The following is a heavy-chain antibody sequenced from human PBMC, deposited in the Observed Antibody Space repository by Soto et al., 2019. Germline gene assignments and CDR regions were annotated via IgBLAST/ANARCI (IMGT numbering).Heavy chain of an antibody. D-gene: IGHD1-1*01. J-gene: IGHJ5*02. CDR2: FYYRGPT. CDR1: GGSISSSGHY. V-gene: IGHV4-39*01. CDR3: ARHGETVQLERGWFDP. Sequence: SETLSLTCTVSGGSISSSGHYWGWIRQPPGKGLEWIGSFYYRGPTYYNPSLKSRVTIFVDMSKNDFSLKLTSVTAADTAVYYCARHGETVQLERGWFDPWGQGTLVTVSS.